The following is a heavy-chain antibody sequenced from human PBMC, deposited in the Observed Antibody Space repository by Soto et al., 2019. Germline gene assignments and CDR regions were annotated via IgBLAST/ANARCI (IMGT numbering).Heavy chain of an antibody. CDR2: TRNKANSYST. CDR3: VRTSHYGSGSWNFDY. D-gene: IGHD3-10*01. J-gene: IGHJ4*02. V-gene: IGHV3-72*01. Sequence: PGGSLRLSCAASGFTFSDHYMDWVRQAPGKGLEWVGRTRNKANSYSTEYAASVRGRFTISRDESKNSLYLQMNSLKTEETAVYYCVRTSHYGSGSWNFDYWGQGTLVTVSS. CDR1: GFTFSDHY.